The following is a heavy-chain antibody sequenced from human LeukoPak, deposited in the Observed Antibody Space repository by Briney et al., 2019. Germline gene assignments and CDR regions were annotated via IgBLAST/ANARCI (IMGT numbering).Heavy chain of an antibody. V-gene: IGHV1-18*01. CDR3: ARRPNINTALVIDY. Sequence: ASVKVSCKASGYTFTSYGISWVRQAPGQGLEWMGWISAYNGNTNYAQKLRGRVTMTTDTSTSTAYMELRSLRSDDTAVYYCARRPNINTALVIDYWGQGTLVTVSS. D-gene: IGHD5-18*01. CDR1: GYTFTSYG. CDR2: ISAYNGNT. J-gene: IGHJ4*02.